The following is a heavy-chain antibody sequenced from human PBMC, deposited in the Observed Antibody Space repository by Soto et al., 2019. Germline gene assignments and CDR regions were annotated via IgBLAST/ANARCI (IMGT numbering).Heavy chain of an antibody. CDR1: GGTFSSYA. CDR3: ARGVAYDFWSGYYLASIQYYYYGMDV. CDR2: IIPIFGTA. V-gene: IGHV1-69*13. J-gene: IGHJ6*02. Sequence: SVKVSCKASGGTFSSYAISWVRQAPGQGPEWMGGIIPIFGTANYAQKFQGRVTITADESTSTAYMELSSLRSEDTAVYYCARGVAYDFWSGYYLASIQYYYYGMDVWGQGTTVTVSS. D-gene: IGHD3-3*01.